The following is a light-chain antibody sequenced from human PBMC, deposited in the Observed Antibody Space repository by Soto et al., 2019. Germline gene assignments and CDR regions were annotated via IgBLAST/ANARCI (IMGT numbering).Light chain of an antibody. CDR2: ATS. Sequence: EIVLTPSTGTLPLSPGETAALSCRASRRVSSRYLAWYQQKSGQAPRLLIFATSSLATDVPDRFIGYRSGTDFTLTISGLQPEDFAVYYCQQYDSSLSTFGQGTKVDI. V-gene: IGKV3-20*01. CDR1: RRVSSRY. J-gene: IGKJ1*01. CDR3: QQYDSSLST.